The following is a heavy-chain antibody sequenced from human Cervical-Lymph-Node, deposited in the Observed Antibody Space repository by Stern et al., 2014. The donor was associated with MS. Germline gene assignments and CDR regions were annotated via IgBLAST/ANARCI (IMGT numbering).Heavy chain of an antibody. CDR3: ARELPGNSVVAVGENGLDP. CDR2: ILPIFGTR. V-gene: IGHV1-69*01. J-gene: IGHJ5*02. D-gene: IGHD2-15*01. CDR1: GCTSTSYS. Sequence: QVQLVQSGAEVKKPGASVKVSCKASGCTSTSYSMTWVRQAPGQGLEWMGRILPIFGTRHYTQKYQDRVTFTADVARTTASMELSSQTSEDTAVYYCARELPGNSVVAVGENGLDPWGQGTLVTVSS.